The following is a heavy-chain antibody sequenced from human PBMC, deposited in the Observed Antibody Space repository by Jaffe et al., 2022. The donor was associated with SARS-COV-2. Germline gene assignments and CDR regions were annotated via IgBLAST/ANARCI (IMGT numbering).Heavy chain of an antibody. J-gene: IGHJ6*02. CDR3: TRRELWGSRGNYYYGMDV. V-gene: IGHV3-73*02. CDR1: GFTFSGSA. Sequence: EVQLVESGGGLVQPGGSLKLSCAASGFTFSGSAMHWVRQASGKGLEWVGRIRSKANSYATAYAASVKGRFTISRDDSKNTAYLQMNSLKTEDTAVYYCTRRELWGSRGNYYYGMDVWGQGTTVTVSS. CDR2: IRSKANSYAT. D-gene: IGHD3-16*01.